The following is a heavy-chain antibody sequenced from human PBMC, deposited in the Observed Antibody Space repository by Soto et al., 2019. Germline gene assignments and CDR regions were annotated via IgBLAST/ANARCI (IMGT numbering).Heavy chain of an antibody. Sequence: CRTLVNPTDALPLTCTFSGFSLITSGLGVGLIRQPPGKALEWLALIYWEEYKRYSPSLKSRLTITKDTSKHQVVLTMTHMDPVDTATYYCAHTHSVQLPCASGSWGQGTLVTV. V-gene: IGHV2-5*02. J-gene: IGHJ5*02. CDR1: GFSLITSGLG. CDR3: AHTHSVQLPCASGS. D-gene: IGHD5-12*01. CDR2: IYWEEYK.